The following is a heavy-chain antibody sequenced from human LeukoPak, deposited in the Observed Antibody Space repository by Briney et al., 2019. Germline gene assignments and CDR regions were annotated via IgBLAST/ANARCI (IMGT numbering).Heavy chain of an antibody. Sequence: GGSLRLSCAASGFTFSSYSMNWVRQAPGKGLEWVSSISSGTSYIYYADPVKGRFTISRDNAKNSLYLQMNSLRAEDTAVYYCARAGNYYGRHTNWFDPWGQGTLVTVSS. D-gene: IGHD3-10*01. J-gene: IGHJ5*02. CDR1: GFTFSSYS. CDR2: ISSGTSYI. V-gene: IGHV3-21*01. CDR3: ARAGNYYGRHTNWFDP.